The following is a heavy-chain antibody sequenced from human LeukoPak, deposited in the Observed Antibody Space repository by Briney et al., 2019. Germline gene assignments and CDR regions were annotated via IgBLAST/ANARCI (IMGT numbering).Heavy chain of an antibody. CDR3: AREETHHVYYGMDV. V-gene: IGHV1-18*01. J-gene: IGHJ6*02. CDR2: ISAYNGNT. Sequence: ASVKVSCKASGYTFTSYGISWVRQAPGQGLEWMGWISAYNGNTNYAQKVQGRITMTTDTPTSTAYMELRSLRSDDTAVYYCAREETHHVYYGMDVWGQGTMVTVSS. D-gene: IGHD1-14*01. CDR1: GYTFTSYG.